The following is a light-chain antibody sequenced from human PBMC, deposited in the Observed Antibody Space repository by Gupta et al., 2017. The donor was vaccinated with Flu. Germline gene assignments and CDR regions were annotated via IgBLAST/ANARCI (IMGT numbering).Light chain of an antibody. CDR1: NIGSKS. CDR2: DDR. CDR3: QLWDSSSAHQV. J-gene: IGLJ3*02. Sequence: SYVLTQPPSVSVAPGQTARITCGGNNIGSKSVHWYQQKPGQAPVLVAYDDRDRPSGIPERFSGSNSGNTATLTVSRVEAGDEADYYCQLWDSSSAHQVFGGGTKLIVL. V-gene: IGLV3-21*02.